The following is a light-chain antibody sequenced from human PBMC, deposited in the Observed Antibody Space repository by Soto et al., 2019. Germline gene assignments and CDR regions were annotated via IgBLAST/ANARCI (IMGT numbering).Light chain of an antibody. CDR2: EIT. CDR1: SSDVGGYNY. CDR3: NSYTSNSSYV. Sequence: QSALTQPASVSGSPGQSITISCTGTSSDVGGYNYVSWYQQHPGKAPRLMIYEITNRPSGVSNRFSGSKSGNTASLTISGLQAEDEADYYCNSYTSNSSYVFGTGTKVPVL. V-gene: IGLV2-14*01. J-gene: IGLJ1*01.